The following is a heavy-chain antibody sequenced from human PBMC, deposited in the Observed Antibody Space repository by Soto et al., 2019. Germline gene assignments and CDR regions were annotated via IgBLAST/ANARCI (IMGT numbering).Heavy chain of an antibody. D-gene: IGHD6-13*01. CDR1: GFTFSSYA. Sequence: GGSLRLSCAASGFTFSSYAMSWVRQAPGKGLEWVSAISGSGGSTYYADSVKGRFTISRENSKNTLYLQMNSLRAEDTAVYYCAKDRGYSSSWHDGLFDPWGQGTLVTVSS. CDR2: ISGSGGST. CDR3: AKDRGYSSSWHDGLFDP. J-gene: IGHJ5*02. V-gene: IGHV3-23*01.